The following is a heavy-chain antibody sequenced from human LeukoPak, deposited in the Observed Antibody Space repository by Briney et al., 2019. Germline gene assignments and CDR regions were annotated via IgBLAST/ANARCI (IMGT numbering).Heavy chain of an antibody. CDR1: GGTFSSYA. J-gene: IGHJ3*02. V-gene: IGHV1-69*01. CDR2: IIPIFGTA. D-gene: IGHD2-2*01. Sequence: ASVKVPRKASGGTFSSYAISWVRQAPGQGLEWMGGIIPIFGTANYAQKFQGRVTITADESTSTAYMELSSLRSEDTAVYYCAREPVRSSTSCYWCAFDIWGQGTMVTVSS. CDR3: AREPVRSSTSCYWCAFDI.